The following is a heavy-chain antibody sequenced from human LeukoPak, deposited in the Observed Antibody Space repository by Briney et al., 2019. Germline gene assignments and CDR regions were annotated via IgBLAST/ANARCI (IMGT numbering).Heavy chain of an antibody. CDR3: ARDNRGGGSCYDY. CDR2: ISSSSSYI. J-gene: IGHJ4*02. Sequence: GGSLRLSCAASGFTFSSYSMNWVRQAPGKGLEWVSSISSSSSYIYYADSVKGRFTISRDNAKNSLYLQMNSLRAEDTAVYYCARDNRGGGSCYDYWGQGTLVTVSS. D-gene: IGHD2-15*01. CDR1: GFTFSSYS. V-gene: IGHV3-21*01.